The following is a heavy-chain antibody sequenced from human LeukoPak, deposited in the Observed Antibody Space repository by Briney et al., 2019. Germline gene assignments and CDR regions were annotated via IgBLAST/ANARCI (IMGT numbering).Heavy chain of an antibody. V-gene: IGHV1-18*01. CDR2: ISAYNGNT. D-gene: IGHD1-7*01. CDR1: GGTFTSYG. J-gene: IGHJ4*02. Sequence: GSSVKVSCKASGGTFTSYGISWVRQAPGQGLEWMGWISAYNGNTNYAQKLQGRVTMTTDTSTSTAYMELRSLRSDDTAVYYCARGNWELPTHHFDYWGQGTLVTVSS. CDR3: ARGNWELPTHHFDY.